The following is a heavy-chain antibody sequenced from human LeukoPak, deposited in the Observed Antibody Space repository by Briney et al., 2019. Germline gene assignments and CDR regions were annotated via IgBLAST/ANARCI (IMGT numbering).Heavy chain of an antibody. CDR3: ARDCTAAAGPNWFDP. CDR1: GYTFTSYD. CDR2: INPSGGST. J-gene: IGHJ5*02. Sequence: ASVKVSCKTSGYTFTSYDINWVRQAPGQGLEWMGIINPSGGSTSYAQKFQGRVTMTRDTSTSTVYMELSNLRSEDTAVYYRARDCTAAAGPNWFDPWGQGTLVTVSS. D-gene: IGHD6-13*01. V-gene: IGHV1-46*01.